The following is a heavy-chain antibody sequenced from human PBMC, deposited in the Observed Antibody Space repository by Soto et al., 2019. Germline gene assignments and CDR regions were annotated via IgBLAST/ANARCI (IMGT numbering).Heavy chain of an antibody. Sequence: GWSLRLSCVASEFTDIEYYMDWVRQAPGRGLEWIGRSRNEANDYIRDYAASVKGRFSVSRDDSKSSFFLQMNGLKTEDTAVYYCVRQGYCSSTSCFDAMDVWGQGTTVTVSS. V-gene: IGHV3-72*01. J-gene: IGHJ6*02. CDR1: EFTDIEYY. CDR2: SRNEANDYIR. CDR3: VRQGYCSSTSCFDAMDV. D-gene: IGHD2-2*01.